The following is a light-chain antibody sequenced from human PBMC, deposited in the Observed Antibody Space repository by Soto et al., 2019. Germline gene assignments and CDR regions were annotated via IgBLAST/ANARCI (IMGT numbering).Light chain of an antibody. Sequence: EIVMTQSPATLSVSPGERATLSCRASQSVSSNLAWYQQKPGQAPRLLIYGASTRATGIPARFSGSGSGTEFTLTISSLQSEHFAVYYCQHCNNWPRTFGQGTKVEIK. J-gene: IGKJ1*01. CDR3: QHCNNWPRT. CDR2: GAS. CDR1: QSVSSN. V-gene: IGKV3-15*01.